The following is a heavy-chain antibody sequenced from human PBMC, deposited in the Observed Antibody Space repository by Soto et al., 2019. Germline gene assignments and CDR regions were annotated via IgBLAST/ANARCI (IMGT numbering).Heavy chain of an antibody. J-gene: IGHJ6*02. D-gene: IGHD1-1*01. CDR3: ASSVETGTGANYYYYGMDV. Sequence: SVKVSCKASGGTFSSYAISWVRQAPGQGLEWMGGIIPIFGTASYAQKFQGRVTMTGDTSTSTAYMELSSLRSEDTAVYYCASSVETGTGANYYYYGMDVWAQGTTVTVSS. CDR2: IIPIFGTA. CDR1: GGTFSSYA. V-gene: IGHV1-69*06.